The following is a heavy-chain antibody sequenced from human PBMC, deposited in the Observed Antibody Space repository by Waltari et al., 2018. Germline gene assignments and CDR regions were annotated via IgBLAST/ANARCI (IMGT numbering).Heavy chain of an antibody. CDR1: GGTFSSYA. J-gene: IGHJ2*01. V-gene: IGHV1-69*04. Sequence: QVQLVQSGAEVKKPGSSVKVSCKASGGTFSSYAISWVRQAPGQGLAWMGGIIPILGIANYAQKFQGRVTITADESTSTAYMELSSLRSEDTAVYYCARNRPEGGDSTRFSWYFDLWGRGTLVTVSS. CDR3: ARNRPEGGDSTRFSWYFDL. CDR2: IIPILGIA. D-gene: IGHD2-21*02.